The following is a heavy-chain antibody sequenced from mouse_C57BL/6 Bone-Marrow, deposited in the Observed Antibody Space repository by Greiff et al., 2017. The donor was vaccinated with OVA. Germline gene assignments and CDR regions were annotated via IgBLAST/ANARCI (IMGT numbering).Heavy chain of an antibody. V-gene: IGHV1-66*01. D-gene: IGHD2-5*01. CDR1: GYSFTIYS. CDR3: ARSKYGGVAMDF. Sequence: VQLQQSGPELVKPGASVKISCKASGYSFTIYSIHWVKQRPGQGLEWIGWIYPGGVNTKYNEKFKGKATLTADTSSSTAYMQLSSLTSEDSAVYSGARSKYGGVAMDFWGQGTSVTVTS. CDR2: IYPGGVNT. J-gene: IGHJ4*01.